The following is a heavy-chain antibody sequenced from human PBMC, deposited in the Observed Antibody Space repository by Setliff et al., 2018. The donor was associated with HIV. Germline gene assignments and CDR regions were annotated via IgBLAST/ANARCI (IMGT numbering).Heavy chain of an antibody. Sequence: GASVKVSCKASGYTFTSYYIHWVRQAPGQGLEWMGIINPSGGGTTYAQTFQDRVTMSRDTSTSTVYMELSSLRSEDTAAYYCAREALHAGGWRGAFDIWGQGTMVTVSS. D-gene: IGHD6-19*01. CDR3: AREALHAGGWRGAFDI. CDR2: INPSGGGT. J-gene: IGHJ3*02. CDR1: GYTFTSYY. V-gene: IGHV1-46*01.